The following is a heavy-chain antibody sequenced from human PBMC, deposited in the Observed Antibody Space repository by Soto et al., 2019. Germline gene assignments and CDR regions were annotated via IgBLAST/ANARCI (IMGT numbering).Heavy chain of an antibody. D-gene: IGHD5-12*01. V-gene: IGHV1-69*02. CDR1: GGTFSSYT. Sequence: GASVKVSCKASGGTFSSYTISWVRQAPGQGLEWMGRIIPILGIANYAQKFQGRVTITADKSTSTAYMELSSLRSEDTAVYYCARASRRDGYGGGYWGQGTLVTVSS. CDR2: IIPILGIA. CDR3: ARASRRDGYGGGY. J-gene: IGHJ4*02.